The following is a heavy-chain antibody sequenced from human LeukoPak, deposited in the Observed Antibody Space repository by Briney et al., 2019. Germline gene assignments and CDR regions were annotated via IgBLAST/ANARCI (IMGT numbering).Heavy chain of an antibody. J-gene: IGHJ4*02. CDR2: IIPLLGTA. V-gene: IGHV1-69*13. CDR1: GGTLSTYA. Sequence: SVKVSCKASGGTLSTYAISWVRQAPGQGLEWMGGIIPLLGTANYAQKFQGRLTITADEFTGTAYMELSSLRSEDTAVFYCASNTNYYENTGHYVFDSWGQGTLVTVSS. CDR3: ASNTNYYENTGHYVFDS. D-gene: IGHD3-22*01.